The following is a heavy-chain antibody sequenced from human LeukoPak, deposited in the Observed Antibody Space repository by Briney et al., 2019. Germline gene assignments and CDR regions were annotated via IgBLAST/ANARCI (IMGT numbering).Heavy chain of an antibody. CDR2: IIPIFGTA. Sequence: SVKVSCKASGDTFSNCGISWVRQAPGQGLEWMGRIIPIFGTANYAQKFQGRVTITTDESTSTAYMELSSLRSEDTAVYYCARERARIAPDAFDIWGRGTMVTVSS. CDR1: GDTFSNCG. D-gene: IGHD6-13*01. V-gene: IGHV1-69*05. J-gene: IGHJ3*02. CDR3: ARERARIAPDAFDI.